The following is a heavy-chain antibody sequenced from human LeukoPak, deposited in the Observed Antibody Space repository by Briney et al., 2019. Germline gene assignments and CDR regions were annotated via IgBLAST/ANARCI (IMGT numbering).Heavy chain of an antibody. CDR2: ISYDGSNK. V-gene: IGHV3-30-3*01. D-gene: IGHD6-13*01. Sequence: PGRSLRLSCAASGFTFSSYAMHWVRQAPGKGLEWVAVISYDGSNKYYADSVKGRFTISRDNSKNSLYLQMNSLRAEDTAVYYCARTGYSGSWYGDYWGQGTLVTVSS. CDR3: ARTGYSGSWYGDY. J-gene: IGHJ4*02. CDR1: GFTFSSYA.